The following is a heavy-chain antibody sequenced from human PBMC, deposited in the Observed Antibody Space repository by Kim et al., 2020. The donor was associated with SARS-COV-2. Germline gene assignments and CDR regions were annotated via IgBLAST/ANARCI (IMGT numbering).Heavy chain of an antibody. CDR1: GFTFSSYG. CDR2: IWYDGSNK. Sequence: GGSLRLSCAASGFTFSSYGMHWVRQAPGKGLEWVAVIWYDGSNKYYADSVKGRFTISRDNSKNTLYLQMNSLRAEDTAVYYCARGGVYGTVSGYFGYWGQGTLVTVSS. J-gene: IGHJ4*02. CDR3: ARGGVYGTVSGYFGY. V-gene: IGHV3-33*01. D-gene: IGHD3-3*01.